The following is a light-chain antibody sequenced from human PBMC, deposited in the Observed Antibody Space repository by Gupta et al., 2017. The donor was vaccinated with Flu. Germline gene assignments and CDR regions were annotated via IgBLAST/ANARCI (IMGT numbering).Light chain of an antibody. CDR1: SSDVGGYNY. Sequence: QSALTQPASVSGSPGQSITISCTGTSSDVGGYNYVSWDQQHPGKAPKLMIYEVSNRPAGVSNRFSGSKSGNTASLTISGLQEEDEADYYCSSDTSSSTLGFGGGTKLTVL. CDR3: SSDTSSSTLG. V-gene: IGLV2-14*01. CDR2: EVS. J-gene: IGLJ2*01.